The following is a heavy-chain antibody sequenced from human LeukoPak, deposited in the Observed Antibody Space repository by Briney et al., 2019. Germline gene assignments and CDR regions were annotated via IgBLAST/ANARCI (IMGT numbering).Heavy chain of an antibody. Sequence: TLSLTCTVSGGSISGNYWSWIRQPPGKALEWLTLVFSNDDKRYSPSLKNRLIITKDTSKNQVVLTMTNMDPVDTATYYCAHTANSGWYEFDYWGQGTLVTVSS. J-gene: IGHJ4*02. V-gene: IGHV2-5*08. CDR1: GGSISGNYW. CDR3: AHTANSGWYEFDY. D-gene: IGHD6-19*01. CDR2: VFSNDDK.